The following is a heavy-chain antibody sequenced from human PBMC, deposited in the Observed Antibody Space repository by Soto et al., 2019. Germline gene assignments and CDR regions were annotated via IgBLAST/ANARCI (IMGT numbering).Heavy chain of an antibody. Sequence: LSLTFAVSGYAISSGYYWGWIRQPPGKGLEWIGSIYQSGSTYYNLSLKSRVTISVDTSKNQFSLKVSSVTAADTAVYYCARELIAAAGNNWFDSWGQGILVTVSS. CDR3: ARELIAAAGNNWFDS. V-gene: IGHV4-38-2*01. CDR1: GYAISSGYY. J-gene: IGHJ5*01. D-gene: IGHD6-13*01. CDR2: IYQSGST.